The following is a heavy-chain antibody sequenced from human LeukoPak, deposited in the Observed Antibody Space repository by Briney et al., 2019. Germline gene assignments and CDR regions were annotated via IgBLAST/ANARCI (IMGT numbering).Heavy chain of an antibody. CDR2: ISGSGGST. J-gene: IGHJ4*02. Sequence: GGSLRLSCAASGFTFSSYAMSWVRQAPGKGLEWVSAISGSGGSTYYADSVKGRFTISRDNSKNTLYLQMNSLRAEDTAVYYCAKVGGEFWSGYFRYFDYWGQGTLVTVSS. D-gene: IGHD3-3*01. CDR1: GFTFSSYA. CDR3: AKVGGEFWSGYFRYFDY. V-gene: IGHV3-23*01.